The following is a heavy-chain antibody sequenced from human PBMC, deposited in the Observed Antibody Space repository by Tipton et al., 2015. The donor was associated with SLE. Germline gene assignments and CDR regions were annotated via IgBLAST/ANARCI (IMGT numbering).Heavy chain of an antibody. D-gene: IGHD1-7*01. CDR2: IYTSGAT. J-gene: IGHJ3*01. CDR3: ARALITGTARGIFDF. CDR1: GVSLSSSY. Sequence: TLSLTCNVSGVSLSSSYLSWIRQPAGKGLEWIGRIYTSGATDDNPSLKSRVTMSVDMSKNQIFLKMTSVTAADTAVYYCARALITGTARGIFDFWGQGTLVTVSS. V-gene: IGHV4-4*07.